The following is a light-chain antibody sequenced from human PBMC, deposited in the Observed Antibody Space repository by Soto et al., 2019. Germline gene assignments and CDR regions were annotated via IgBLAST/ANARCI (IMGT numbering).Light chain of an antibody. CDR1: QAISTW. CDR2: AAS. Sequence: DIQMTQSPSSVSASVGDRVTITCRASQAISTWLAWYQQKPGKAPKLLIYAASNLQTGVPSRFSGSGSGTDFTLTIRRLQPEDFATYYCQQANSFPRTFGQGTKVEIK. CDR3: QQANSFPRT. V-gene: IGKV1D-12*01. J-gene: IGKJ1*01.